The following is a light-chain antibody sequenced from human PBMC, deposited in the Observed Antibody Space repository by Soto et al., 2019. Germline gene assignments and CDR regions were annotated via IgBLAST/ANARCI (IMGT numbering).Light chain of an antibody. Sequence: DLQMTQSPSTLSASVGDRVTITCRASQSCRNSLAWYQQKAGKAPTLLIYDASTLQSGVPSRFSGSGSGTEFSLTISSLQPEDFATYYCLCYITYPWTFGQGTKVDNK. CDR2: DAS. CDR3: LCYITYPWT. J-gene: IGKJ1*01. CDR1: QSCRNS. V-gene: IGKV1-5*01.